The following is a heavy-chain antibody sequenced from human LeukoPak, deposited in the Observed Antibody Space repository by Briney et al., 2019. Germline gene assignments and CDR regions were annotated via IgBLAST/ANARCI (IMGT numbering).Heavy chain of an antibody. CDR3: ARVGTWELQRVFDY. V-gene: IGHV3-7*01. CDR2: VQRGGSES. CDR1: GFTFTDYL. J-gene: IGHJ4*02. Sequence: PGGSLRLSCAASGFTFTDYLMTWVRQVPGKGLEWLANVQRGGSESYYVDSVKGRFTISRENAKNSLYLQMDSLRVEDTAVYYCARVGTWELQRVFDYWGQGTPVTVSS. D-gene: IGHD1-26*01.